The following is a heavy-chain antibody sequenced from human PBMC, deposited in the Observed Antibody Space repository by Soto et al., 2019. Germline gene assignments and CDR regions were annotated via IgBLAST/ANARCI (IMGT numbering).Heavy chain of an antibody. J-gene: IGHJ3*02. Sequence: SETLSLTCTVSGGSISSYYWSWIRQPPGKGLEWIGYIYYSGSTNYNPSLKSRVTISVDTSKNQFSMKLSSVTAAETAVYYCARDGGEYSSSSYAFDIWGQGTMVTVS. V-gene: IGHV4-59*01. CDR2: IYYSGST. D-gene: IGHD6-6*01. CDR1: GGSISSYY. CDR3: ARDGGEYSSSSYAFDI.